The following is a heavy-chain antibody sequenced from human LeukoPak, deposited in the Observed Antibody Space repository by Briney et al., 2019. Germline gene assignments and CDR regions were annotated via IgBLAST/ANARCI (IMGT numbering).Heavy chain of an antibody. CDR2: IRNKAFVRTT. Sequence: GGSLRLSCTASGFIFGDYAMSWVRQAPGKGLEWVSLIRNKAFVRTTEYAASVKGRFFISTDDSNSIAYLQMNSLKTEDTAVYYFTRGGIVAMIGYSFDIWGKGTMVTVSS. CDR1: GFIFGDYA. CDR3: TRGGIVAMIGYSFDI. J-gene: IGHJ3*02. D-gene: IGHD5-12*01. V-gene: IGHV3-49*04.